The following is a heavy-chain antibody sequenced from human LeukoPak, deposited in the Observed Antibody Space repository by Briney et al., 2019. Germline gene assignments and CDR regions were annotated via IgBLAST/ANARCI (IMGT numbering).Heavy chain of an antibody. CDR1: GGSLSRYY. Sequence: SETLSLTCTVSGGSLSRYYWSLIRQPPGKGLEWIGYISYSGSTNYNPSLKSRVTISVDTSKNQFSLRLSSVTAADTAVYYCARAGGNWFDPWGQGTLVAVSS. D-gene: IGHD3-10*01. V-gene: IGHV4-59*01. CDR2: ISYSGST. J-gene: IGHJ5*02. CDR3: ARAGGNWFDP.